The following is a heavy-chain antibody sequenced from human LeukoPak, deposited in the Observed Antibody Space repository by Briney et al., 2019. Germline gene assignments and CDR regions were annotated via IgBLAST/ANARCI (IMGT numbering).Heavy chain of an antibody. CDR3: ASGYYYDSSGYARGYSFDY. CDR2: IIPIFGTA. D-gene: IGHD3-22*01. Sequence: SVKVSCKASGGTFSSYAISWMRQAPGQGLEWMGGIIPIFGTANYAQKFQGRVTITTDESTSTAYMELSSLRSEDTAVYYCASGYYYDSSGYARGYSFDYWGQGTLVTVSS. V-gene: IGHV1-69*05. J-gene: IGHJ4*02. CDR1: GGTFSSYA.